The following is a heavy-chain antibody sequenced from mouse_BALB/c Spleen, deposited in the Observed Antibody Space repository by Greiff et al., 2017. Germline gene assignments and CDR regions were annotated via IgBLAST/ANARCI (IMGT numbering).Heavy chain of an antibody. CDR3: ARGKDGNYVGWYFDV. Sequence: EVQVVESGGGLVKPGGSLKLSCAASGFTFSSYAMSWVRQTPEKRLEWVASISSGGSTYYPDSVKGRFTISRDNARNILYLQMSSLRSEDTAMYYCARGKDGNYVGWYFDVWGAGTTVTVSS. V-gene: IGHV5-6-5*01. CDR1: GFTFSSYA. CDR2: ISSGGST. D-gene: IGHD2-1*01. J-gene: IGHJ1*01.